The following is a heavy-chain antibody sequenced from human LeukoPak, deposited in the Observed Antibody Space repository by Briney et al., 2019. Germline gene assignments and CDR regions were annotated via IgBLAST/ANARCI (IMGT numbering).Heavy chain of an antibody. V-gene: IGHV2-5*02. CDR1: GFSLTTNKMG. CDR2: IYWDDDK. D-gene: IGHD3-16*01. Sequence: ESGPALMKPTQTLTLTCTFSGFSLTTNKMGVGWIRQPPGKALEWLAFIYWDDDKHYSPSLKSRLTITKDTSKNQVVLAMTSMDPVDTATYYCVHRQGEMILSYWGQGTLVTVSS. CDR3: VHRQGEMILSY. J-gene: IGHJ4*02.